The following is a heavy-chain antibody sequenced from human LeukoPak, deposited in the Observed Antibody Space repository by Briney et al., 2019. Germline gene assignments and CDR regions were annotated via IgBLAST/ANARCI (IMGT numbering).Heavy chain of an antibody. CDR1: GLTFSTYA. V-gene: IGHV3-23*01. CDR2: ISGSGVST. D-gene: IGHD3-10*02. Sequence: PGGSLRLSCAASGLTFSTYAMSWVRQAPGKGLEWVSAISGSGVSTYYADSVKGRFIISRDNSKNTLFLQMNSLRAEDTAVYYCARDRNYDRGGWYFDLWGRGTLVTVSS. CDR3: ARDRNYDRGGWYFDL. J-gene: IGHJ2*01.